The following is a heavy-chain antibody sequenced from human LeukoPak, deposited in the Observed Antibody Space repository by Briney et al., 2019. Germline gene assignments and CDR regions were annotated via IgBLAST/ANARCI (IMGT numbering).Heavy chain of an antibody. CDR3: ARTEESGYSYRYFGYYYYMDV. D-gene: IGHD5-18*01. CDR2: IYYSGST. V-gene: IGHV4-39*07. Sequence: PSETLSLTCTVSGGSISSSRYYWGWIRQPPGKGLEWIGSIYYSGSTYYNPSLKSRVTISVDTSKNQFSLKLSSVTAADTAVYYCARTEESGYSYRYFGYYYYMDVWGKGTTVTVSS. CDR1: GGSISSSRYY. J-gene: IGHJ6*03.